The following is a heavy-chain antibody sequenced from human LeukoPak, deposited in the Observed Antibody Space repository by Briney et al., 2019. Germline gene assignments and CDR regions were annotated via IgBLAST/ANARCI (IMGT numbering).Heavy chain of an antibody. Sequence: PGGSLRLSCAASGFTFSRYWMSWVRQAPGKGREWVANIKQDGSEKYYMESVKGRFTVSRDNAKNSLYLQMNSLRAEDTAVYYCAKDSSWIQLWLLVDFDYWGQGTLVTVSS. CDR3: AKDSSWIQLWLLVDFDY. CDR1: GFTFSRYW. D-gene: IGHD5-18*01. CDR2: IKQDGSEK. J-gene: IGHJ4*02. V-gene: IGHV3-7*03.